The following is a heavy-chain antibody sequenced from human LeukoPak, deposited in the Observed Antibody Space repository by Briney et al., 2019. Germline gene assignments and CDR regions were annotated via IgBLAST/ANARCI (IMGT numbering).Heavy chain of an antibody. CDR3: AREGHYYDSSGYSPFDY. CDR1: GYTFTSYG. D-gene: IGHD3-22*01. Sequence: ASVKVSCKASGYTFTSYGISWVRQAPGQGLEWMGWISAYNGNTNYAQKLQGRVTMTTDTSTSTAYMELRSLRSDDTAVYYCAREGHYYDSSGYSPFDYWGQGTPVTVSS. V-gene: IGHV1-18*01. J-gene: IGHJ4*02. CDR2: ISAYNGNT.